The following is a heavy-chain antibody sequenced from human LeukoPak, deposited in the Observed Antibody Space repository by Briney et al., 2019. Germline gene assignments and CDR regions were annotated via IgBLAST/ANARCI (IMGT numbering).Heavy chain of an antibody. J-gene: IGHJ4*02. CDR1: GYTFNYYG. CDR2: ISAYNGNT. Sequence: GASVKVSCKASGYTFNYYGINWVRQAPGQGLEWMGWISAYNGNTNYAQSLQGRVTMTTDTSTSTAYMELRSLRSDDTALYYCARGGYSYGYMGYSDYWGQGTLVTVSS. D-gene: IGHD5-18*01. CDR3: ARGGYSYGYMGYSDY. V-gene: IGHV1-18*01.